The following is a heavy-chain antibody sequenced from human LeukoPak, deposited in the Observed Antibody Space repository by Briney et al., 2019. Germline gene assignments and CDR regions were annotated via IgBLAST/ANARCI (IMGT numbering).Heavy chain of an antibody. J-gene: IGHJ3*02. CDR2: INHSGST. CDR1: GGSISSYY. Sequence: SETLSLTCTVSGGSISSYYWSWIRQPPGKGLEWIGEINHSGSTNYNPSLKSRVTISVDTSKNQFSLKLSSVTAADTAVYYCARWRLAGYSYGLGGIGIIDAFDIWGQGTMVTVSS. D-gene: IGHD5-18*01. CDR3: ARWRLAGYSYGLGGIGIIDAFDI. V-gene: IGHV4-34*01.